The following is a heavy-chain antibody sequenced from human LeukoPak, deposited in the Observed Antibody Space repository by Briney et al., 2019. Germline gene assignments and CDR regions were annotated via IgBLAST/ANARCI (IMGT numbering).Heavy chain of an antibody. Sequence: GSLRLSCAASGFTFSSYAMSGVRQAPGKGMGWVSAISGSGASTYYADSVKGRFTISRDNSKNTLYLQMNSLRAEDTAVYYCAKVKWFLNPHFDYWGQGTLVTVSS. J-gene: IGHJ4*02. CDR1: GFTFSSYA. CDR3: AKVKWFLNPHFDY. V-gene: IGHV3-23*01. CDR2: ISGSGAST. D-gene: IGHD3-22*01.